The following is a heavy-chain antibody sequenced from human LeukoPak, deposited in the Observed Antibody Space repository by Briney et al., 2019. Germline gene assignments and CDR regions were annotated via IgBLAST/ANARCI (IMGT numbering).Heavy chain of an antibody. V-gene: IGHV1-18*01. CDR3: ARDMFKYYYDSSGYPDY. CDR2: ISAYNGNT. Sequence: ASVKVSCKASGYTFTSYGISWVRQAPGQGLEWMGWISAYNGNTNYAQKLQGRVTMTTDKSTSTAYMELSSLRSDDTAVYYCARDMFKYYYDSSGYPDYWGQGTLVTVSS. D-gene: IGHD3-22*01. CDR1: GYTFTSYG. J-gene: IGHJ4*02.